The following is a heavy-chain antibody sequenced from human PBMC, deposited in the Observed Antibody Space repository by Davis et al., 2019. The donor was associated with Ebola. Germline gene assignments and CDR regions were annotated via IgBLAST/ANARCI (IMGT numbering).Heavy chain of an antibody. Sequence: GSLRLSCTVSGGSISSYYWNWIRQPPGKGLEWIAFIYYSGSTNYNPSLKSRVTMSVDTSKNQFSLKLSSVTAADTAVYYCAREGGERDIWGQGTMVTVSS. CDR1: GGSISSYY. V-gene: IGHV4-59*12. CDR3: AREGGERDI. J-gene: IGHJ3*02. CDR2: IYYSGST. D-gene: IGHD3-16*01.